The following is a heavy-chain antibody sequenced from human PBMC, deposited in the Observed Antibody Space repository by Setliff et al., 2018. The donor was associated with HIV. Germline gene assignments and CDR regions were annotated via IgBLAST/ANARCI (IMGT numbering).Heavy chain of an antibody. D-gene: IGHD3-10*01. Sequence: PSETLSLTCTVSGGSISSSGNYWTWIRQRPGKGLEWLGYIYYTGSTYYHPSLKSRVLISVDTSNNLFSLSLRSVTAADTAVYYCARALSPYGSGDPYYSYCMDVWGQVTTVTV. CDR1: GGSISSSGNY. CDR2: IYYTGST. V-gene: IGHV4-31*03. J-gene: IGHJ6*02. CDR3: ARALSPYGSGDPYYSYCMDV.